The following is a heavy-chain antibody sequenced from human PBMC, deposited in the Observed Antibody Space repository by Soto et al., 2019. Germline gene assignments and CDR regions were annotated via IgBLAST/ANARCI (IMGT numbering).Heavy chain of an antibody. CDR1: GGTFSSYT. Sequence: SVKVSCKASGGTFSSYTISCVRQAPGQGLEWLGRIIPILGIANYAQKFQGRVTITADKSTSTAYMELSSLRSEDTAVYYCARAQGLGYYYYYMDVWGKGTTVTVSS. CDR3: ARAQGLGYYYYYMDV. J-gene: IGHJ6*03. V-gene: IGHV1-69*02. CDR2: IIPILGIA.